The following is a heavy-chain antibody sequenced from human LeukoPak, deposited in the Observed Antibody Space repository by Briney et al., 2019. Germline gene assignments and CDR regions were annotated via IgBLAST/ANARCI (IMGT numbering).Heavy chain of an antibody. CDR3: ARGRCRTYCSGGSCYAVFVY. CDR1: GGSFSGYY. V-gene: IGHV4-34*01. Sequence: PSETLSLTCAVYGGSFSGYYWSWIRQPPGKGLEWIGEINHSGSTNYNPSLKSRVTIPVDTSKNQFSLKLSSVTAADTAVYYCARGRCRTYCSGGSCYAVFVYWGQGTLVTVSS. J-gene: IGHJ4*02. D-gene: IGHD2-15*01. CDR2: INHSGST.